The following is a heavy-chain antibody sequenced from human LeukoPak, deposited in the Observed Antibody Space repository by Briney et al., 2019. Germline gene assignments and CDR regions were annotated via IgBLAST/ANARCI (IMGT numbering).Heavy chain of an antibody. CDR3: ARYGGGDTWYAHFGMDV. CDR2: ISGYNGVT. Sequence: ASVKVSCKTSGFTFTYYGLSWVRQAPGQGLEWVGWISGYNGVTLYAQKFQGRVTMTIDKSTTTGYMGLRSLTSDDTAVYHCARYGGGDTWYAHFGMDVWGQGTTVIVSS. V-gene: IGHV1-18*01. CDR1: GFTFTYYG. D-gene: IGHD2-21*02. J-gene: IGHJ6*02.